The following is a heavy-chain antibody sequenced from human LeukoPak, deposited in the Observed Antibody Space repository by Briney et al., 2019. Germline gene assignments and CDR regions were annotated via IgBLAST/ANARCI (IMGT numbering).Heavy chain of an antibody. CDR1: GFTFSSYA. V-gene: IGHV3-30-3*01. CDR2: ISYDGSNK. Sequence: GGSLRLSCAASGFTFSSYAMHWVRQAPGKGLEWVAVISYDGSNKYYADSVKGRFTISRDNSKNTLYLQMNSLRAEDTAVYYVVVGGYYFDHWGQGTLVTVSS. J-gene: IGHJ4*02. D-gene: IGHD3-10*01. CDR3: VVGGYYFDH.